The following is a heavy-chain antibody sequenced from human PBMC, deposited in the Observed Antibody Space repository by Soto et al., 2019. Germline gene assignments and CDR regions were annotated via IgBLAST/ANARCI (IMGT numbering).Heavy chain of an antibody. Sequence: ASVKVSCKVSGYTLTELSMHWVRQAPGKGLEWMGGFDPEDGETNYSQKFQGRVTMTRDTSADTAYMELNSLRSEDTAVYYCTRGGPQSVLDYWGQGSLVTVSS. D-gene: IGHD2-8*02. J-gene: IGHJ4*02. CDR1: GYTLTELS. CDR2: FDPEDGET. V-gene: IGHV1-24*01. CDR3: TRGGPQSVLDY.